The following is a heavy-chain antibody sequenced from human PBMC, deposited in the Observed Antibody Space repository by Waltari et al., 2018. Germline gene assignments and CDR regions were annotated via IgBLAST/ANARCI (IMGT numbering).Heavy chain of an antibody. CDR2: ISWNSGSI. CDR1: GWPFDDYA. D-gene: IGHD2-21*02. CDR3: AKGGVTFFDY. Sequence: EVQLVESGGGLVQPGRSLRLSCAPSGWPFDDYAMPWVRQAPGKGLEWVAGISWNSGSIGYADSVKGRFTISRDNAKNSLYLQRNSLRAEDTALYYCAKGGVTFFDYWGQGTLVTVSS. V-gene: IGHV3-9*01. J-gene: IGHJ4*02.